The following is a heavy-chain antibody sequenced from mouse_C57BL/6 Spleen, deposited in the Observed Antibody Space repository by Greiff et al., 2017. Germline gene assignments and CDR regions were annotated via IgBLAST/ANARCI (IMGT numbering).Heavy chain of an antibody. CDR1: GFTFSSYT. Sequence: EVQWVESGGGLVKPGGSLKLSCAASGFTFSSYTMSWVRQTPEKRLEWVATISGGGGNTYYPDSVKGRFTISRDNAKNTLYLQMSSLRSEDTALYYCARQGGNYYFDYWGQGTTLTVSS. D-gene: IGHD2-1*01. CDR3: ARQGGNYYFDY. CDR2: ISGGGGNT. V-gene: IGHV5-9*01. J-gene: IGHJ2*01.